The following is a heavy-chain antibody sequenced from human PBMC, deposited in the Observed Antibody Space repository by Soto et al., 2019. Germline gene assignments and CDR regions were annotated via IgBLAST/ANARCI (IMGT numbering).Heavy chain of an antibody. D-gene: IGHD2-21*01. J-gene: IGHJ4*02. Sequence: GGSLRLSCAASGFTFSTSSMSWVRQPPGKGLEWVSVISNTGRTTYYADSVNGRFTISRDNSKNTLYLHLNSLRAEDTAVYYCAKDSVRISYSALGGQGTLVTVSS. CDR1: GFTFSTSS. V-gene: IGHV3-23*01. CDR2: ISNTGRTT. CDR3: AKDSVRISYSAL.